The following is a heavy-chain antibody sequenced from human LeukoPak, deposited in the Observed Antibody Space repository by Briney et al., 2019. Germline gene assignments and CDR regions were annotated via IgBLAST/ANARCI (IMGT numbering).Heavy chain of an antibody. Sequence: GASVKVSCKASGYTFTGYYMHWVRQAPGQGLEWMGRINPNSGGTNYAQKFQGRVTMTRDTSISTAYMELSRLRSDDTAVYYCARGHKLGYCSGGSCYFVDYWGQGTLVTVSS. CDR2: INPNSGGT. V-gene: IGHV1-2*06. D-gene: IGHD2-15*01. J-gene: IGHJ4*02. CDR1: GYTFTGYY. CDR3: ARGHKLGYCSGGSCYFVDY.